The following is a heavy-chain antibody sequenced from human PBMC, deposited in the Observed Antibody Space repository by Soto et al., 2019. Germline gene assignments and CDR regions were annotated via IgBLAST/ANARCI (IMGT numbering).Heavy chain of an antibody. J-gene: IGHJ6*02. CDR2: ISSNGGVI. Sequence: DVQLLESGGGVVQPGGSLRVSCAASGFVFRNLTMNWVRQAPGKGLEYVAIISSNGGVIFNADSVRGRFTISSDNAKNILYLDMTNLRPEDSVVYYCAKIVVKGVLVDALDVWGRGTTVTVS. D-gene: IGHD3-10*01. V-gene: IGHV3-23*01. CDR1: GFVFRNLT. CDR3: AKIVVKGVLVDALDV.